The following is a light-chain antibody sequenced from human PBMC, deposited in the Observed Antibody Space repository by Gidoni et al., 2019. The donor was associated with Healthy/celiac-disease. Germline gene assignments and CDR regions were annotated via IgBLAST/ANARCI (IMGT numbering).Light chain of an antibody. CDR1: QSVSSY. V-gene: IGKV3-11*01. Sequence: DIVLTQSPATLSLSPGESATLSCRASQSVSSYLAWYQQKPGQAPRLLIYDASNRATGIPARFSGSGSGTDFTLTISSLEPEDFAVYYCQQRSNWLWTFGQGTKVEIK. CDR2: DAS. CDR3: QQRSNWLWT. J-gene: IGKJ1*01.